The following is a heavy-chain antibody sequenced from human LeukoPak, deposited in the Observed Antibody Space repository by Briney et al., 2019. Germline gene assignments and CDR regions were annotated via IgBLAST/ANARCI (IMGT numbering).Heavy chain of an antibody. CDR1: GGTFSSYA. V-gene: IGHV1-69*04. D-gene: IGHD6-13*01. CDR2: IIPILGIA. J-gene: IGHJ4*02. CDR3: ARHLGAAAAYFDY. Sequence: SVKVSCKASGGTFSSYAISWVRQAPGQGLEWMGRIIPILGIANYAQKFQGRVTITADKSTSTAYMELSSLRSEDTAVYYCARHLGAAAAYFDYWGQGTLVTVSS.